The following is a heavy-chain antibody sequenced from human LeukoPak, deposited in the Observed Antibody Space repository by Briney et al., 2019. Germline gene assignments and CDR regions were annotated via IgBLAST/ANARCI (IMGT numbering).Heavy chain of an antibody. CDR1: GYSFTSYW. Sequence: GESLKISCKGSGYSFTSYWIGWVRQMPGKGLEWMGIIYPGDSDTRYSPSFQGQVTISADKSISTAYLQWSSLKASDTAMYYCAKAPRGKTNYGSFHYYGMDVWGRGTTVTVSS. J-gene: IGHJ6*02. D-gene: IGHD3-10*01. CDR2: IYPGDSDT. CDR3: AKAPRGKTNYGSFHYYGMDV. V-gene: IGHV5-51*01.